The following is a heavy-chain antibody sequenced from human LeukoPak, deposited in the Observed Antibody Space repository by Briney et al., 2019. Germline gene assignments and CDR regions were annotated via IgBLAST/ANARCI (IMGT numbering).Heavy chain of an antibody. CDR3: STWAFYHGLDV. D-gene: IGHD2/OR15-2a*01. Sequence: GGSLRLSCAASGFAFADYAMHWVRQIPGKGLECVAHIHADGGRTFYADSVKGRFTVSRDNGKNPLFLQMDSLTSDDTALYYCSTWAFYHGLDVWGQGATVIVSS. J-gene: IGHJ6*02. CDR2: IHADGGRT. CDR1: GFAFADYA. V-gene: IGHV3-43*02.